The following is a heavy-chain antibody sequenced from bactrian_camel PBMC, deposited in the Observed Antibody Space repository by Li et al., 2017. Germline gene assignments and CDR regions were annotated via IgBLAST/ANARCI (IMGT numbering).Heavy chain of an antibody. CDR3: AASVGRQCREDTEFGY. Sequence: DVQLVESGGGLVQPGGSLRLSCAASGFTPRCMGWFRKAPGKDREGVATIPADGGTPYYADSVKGRFIISLDNTKNTLSLQMNSLKPEDTAMYICAASVGRQCREDTEFGYWGQGTQVTVS. D-gene: IGHD4*01. CDR2: IPADGGTP. CDR1: GFTPRC. J-gene: IGHJ4*01. V-gene: IGHV3S31*01.